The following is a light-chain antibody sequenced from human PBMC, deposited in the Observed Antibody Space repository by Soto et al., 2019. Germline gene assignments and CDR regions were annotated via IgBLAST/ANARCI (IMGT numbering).Light chain of an antibody. CDR3: QQSYSTPIT. Sequence: DIQMTQSPSSLSAYVGDRVTIACRASQNIRAFLNWYQQKPGKAPKLLIYAASSLQSGVPSRFSGSGSGTDFTLTISSLQPEDFATYYCQQSYSTPITFGPGTKVDIK. CDR2: AAS. CDR1: QNIRAF. J-gene: IGKJ3*01. V-gene: IGKV1-39*01.